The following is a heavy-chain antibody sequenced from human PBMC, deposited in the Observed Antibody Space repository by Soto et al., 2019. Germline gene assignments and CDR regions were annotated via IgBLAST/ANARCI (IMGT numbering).Heavy chain of an antibody. CDR2: IIPIFGTA. D-gene: IGHD6-19*01. Sequence: ASVKVSCKAPGGTFSSYAIRWVRQAPGHELEWMGGIIPIFGTANYAQKFQGRVTITADESTSTAYMELSSLRSEDTAVYYCVTSGISSGWYYFDYWGQGTLVTVSS. V-gene: IGHV1-69*13. CDR3: VTSGISSGWYYFDY. J-gene: IGHJ4*02. CDR1: GGTFSSYA.